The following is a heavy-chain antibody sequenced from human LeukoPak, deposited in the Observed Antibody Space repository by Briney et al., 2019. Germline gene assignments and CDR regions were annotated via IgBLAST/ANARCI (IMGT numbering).Heavy chain of an antibody. CDR2: IIPIFGTA. CDR3: ARDGRLLYDILTGEDAFDI. V-gene: IGHV1-69*05. Sequence: SVKVSCKASGGTFSSYAISWVRQAPGQGLEWMGGIIPIFGTANYAQKFQGRVTITTDESTSTAYMELSSLRAEDTAVYYCARDGRLLYDILTGEDAFDIWGQGTMVTVSS. D-gene: IGHD3-9*01. CDR1: GGTFSSYA. J-gene: IGHJ3*02.